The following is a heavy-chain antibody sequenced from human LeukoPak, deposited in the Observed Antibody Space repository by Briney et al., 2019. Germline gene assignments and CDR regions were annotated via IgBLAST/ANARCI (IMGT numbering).Heavy chain of an antibody. CDR2: INQDGSEK. CDR3: AKDGDGRSPPFDY. Sequence: GGALRLSCVASGFTFTTYWMSWVRQAPGKGLEWVANINQDGSEKYYVDSVKGRFTISRDSAKNSLNLQMNSLRAEDTAVYYCAKDGDGRSPPFDYWGQGSLVTVSS. V-gene: IGHV3-7*01. J-gene: IGHJ4*02. D-gene: IGHD7-27*01. CDR1: GFTFTTYW.